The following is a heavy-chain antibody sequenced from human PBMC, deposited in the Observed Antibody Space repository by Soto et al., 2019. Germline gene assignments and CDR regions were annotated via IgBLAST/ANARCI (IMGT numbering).Heavy chain of an antibody. V-gene: IGHV1-69*08. D-gene: IGHD6-19*01. CDR1: GGIFRSYT. CDR2: IIPTLGTA. J-gene: IGHJ3*02. Sequence: QVQLVQSGAEVKKPGSSVNVSCKASGGIFRSYTISWVRQAPGQGIEWMGRIIPTLGTAISAQKFQDRVTITADKSTSTVYIVLSSLSCEDTAMYYCARRGPSHTGSSWYAFDIWGQGTMVTVSS. CDR3: ARRGPSHTGSSWYAFDI.